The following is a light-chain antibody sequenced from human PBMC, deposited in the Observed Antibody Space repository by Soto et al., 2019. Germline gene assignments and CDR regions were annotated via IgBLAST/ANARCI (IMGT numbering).Light chain of an antibody. J-gene: IGKJ3*01. CDR3: QQYENRPYT. CDR1: QTISHS. Sequence: DIQMTQSPSSLSASVGDRVTITCRASQTISHSLNWYRQQPGKDPKLLIYAASNLQSGVPSRFSGSGSGTDFTFTISSLQPEDNATYYCQQYENRPYTFGPGTKVDVK. V-gene: IGKV1-33*01. CDR2: AAS.